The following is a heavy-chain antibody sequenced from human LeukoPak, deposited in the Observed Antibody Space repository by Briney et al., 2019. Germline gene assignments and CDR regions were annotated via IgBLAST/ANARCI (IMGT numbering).Heavy chain of an antibody. Sequence: SETLSLTCAVYGGSFSGYYWSWIRQPPGKGLEWIGEINHSGSTNYNPSLKSRVTISVDTSKNQFSLKLSSVTAADTAVYYCARWDAVAGTLDYWGQGTLVTVSS. CDR1: GGSFSGYY. V-gene: IGHV4-34*01. J-gene: IGHJ4*02. D-gene: IGHD6-19*01. CDR3: ARWDAVAGTLDY. CDR2: INHSGST.